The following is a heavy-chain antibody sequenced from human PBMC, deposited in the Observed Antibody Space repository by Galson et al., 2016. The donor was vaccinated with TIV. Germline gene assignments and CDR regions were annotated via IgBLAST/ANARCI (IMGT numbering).Heavy chain of an antibody. CDR1: GFTFSSYE. D-gene: IGHD5-12*01. CDR3: ARVARFVDAFDL. CDR2: ISPSGTI. J-gene: IGHJ3*01. V-gene: IGHV3-48*03. Sequence: SLRLSCAGSGFTFSSYEVNWVRQAPGKGLEWISYISPSGTIYYADSVKGRFTISRDNAKNSLFLQMNSLRAEDTAVYFCARVARFVDAFDLWGQGTVVTVS.